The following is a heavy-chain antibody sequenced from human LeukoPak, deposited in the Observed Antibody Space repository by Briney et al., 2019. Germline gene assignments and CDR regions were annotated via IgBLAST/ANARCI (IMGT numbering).Heavy chain of an antibody. V-gene: IGHV4-31*03. J-gene: IGHJ4*02. CDR2: IYYSGST. CDR3: ARDLTGGVDY. D-gene: IGHD3-9*01. Sequence: SQTLSLTCTVSGGSISSGGYYWSWIRQHPGKGLEWIGYIYYSGSTYYNPSLKSRVTISVDTSKNQFSLKLSSVTAADTAVYYCARDLTGGVDYWGQGTLVTVSS. CDR1: GGSISSGGYY.